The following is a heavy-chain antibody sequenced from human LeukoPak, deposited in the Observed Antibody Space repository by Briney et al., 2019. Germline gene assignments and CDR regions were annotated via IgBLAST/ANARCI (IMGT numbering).Heavy chain of an antibody. V-gene: IGHV3-11*01. J-gene: IGHJ1*01. D-gene: IGHD2-15*01. Sequence: GGSLRLSCAASGFTFSDYYMSWIRQAPGKGLEWVSYISSSGSTIYYADSVKGRFTISRDNAKNSLYLQMNSLRAEDTAVYYFARALVVAGPPQYFQNWARAPWSPSPQ. CDR3: ARALVVAGPPQYFQN. CDR1: GFTFSDYY. CDR2: ISSSGSTI.